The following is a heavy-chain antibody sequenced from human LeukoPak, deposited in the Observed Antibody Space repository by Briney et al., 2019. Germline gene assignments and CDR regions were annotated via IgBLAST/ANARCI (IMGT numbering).Heavy chain of an antibody. Sequence: SQTLSLTFAISGDSVSINSAAWSWLRQSPSRGLEWLGRTFYRSKWYNDYATSVKSRIIIDPDTSKNQLSLQVNSVTPEDTAVYYCARGGNYGSGSYLFDYWGQGTLVTVSS. V-gene: IGHV6-1*01. CDR3: ARGGNYGSGSYLFDY. J-gene: IGHJ4*02. CDR2: TFYRSKWYN. CDR1: GDSVSINSAA. D-gene: IGHD3-10*01.